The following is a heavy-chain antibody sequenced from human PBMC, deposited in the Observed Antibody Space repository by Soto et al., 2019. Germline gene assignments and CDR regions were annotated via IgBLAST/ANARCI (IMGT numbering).Heavy chain of an antibody. CDR1: GGSFSGYY. CDR2: INHSGST. Sequence: SETLSLTCAVYGGSFSGYYWGWIRQPPGKGLEWIGEINHSGSTNYNPSLKSRVTISVDTSKNQFSLKLSSVTAADTAVYYCARHRGTGTRGGVYYGMDVWGQGTTVTVSS. J-gene: IGHJ6*02. CDR3: ARHRGTGTRGGVYYGMDV. V-gene: IGHV4-34*01. D-gene: IGHD1-1*01.